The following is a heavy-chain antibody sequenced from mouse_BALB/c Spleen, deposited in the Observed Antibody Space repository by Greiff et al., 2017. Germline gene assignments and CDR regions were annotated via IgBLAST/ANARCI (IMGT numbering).Heavy chain of an antibody. CDR1: GYTFTSYY. D-gene: IGHD2-1*01. V-gene: IGHV1S81*02. CDR3: TRSNYGNYWYFDV. CDR2: INPSNGGT. Sequence: QVQLQQPGAELVKPGASVKLSCKASGYTFTSYYMYWVKQRPGQGLEWIGGINPSNGGTNFNEKFKSKATLTVDKSSSTAYMQLSSLTSEDSAVYYCTRSNYGNYWYFDVWGAGTTVTVSS. J-gene: IGHJ1*01.